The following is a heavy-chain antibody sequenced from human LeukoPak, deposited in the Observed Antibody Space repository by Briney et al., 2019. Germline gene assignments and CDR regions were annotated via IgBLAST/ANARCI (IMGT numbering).Heavy chain of an antibody. CDR3: AKGSGGAVAGTVSNWFDP. J-gene: IGHJ5*02. CDR1: GFTFSSYS. CDR2: ISSSSSTI. Sequence: GGSLRLSCAASGFTFSSYSMNWVRQAPGKGLEWVSYISSSSSTIYYADSVKGRFTISRDNSKNTLYLQMNSLRAEDTAVYYCAKGSGGAVAGTVSNWFDPWGQGTLVTVSS. V-gene: IGHV3-48*01. D-gene: IGHD6-19*01.